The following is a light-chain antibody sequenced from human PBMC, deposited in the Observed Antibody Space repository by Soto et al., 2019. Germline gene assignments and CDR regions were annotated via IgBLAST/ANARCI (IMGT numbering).Light chain of an antibody. CDR1: QSVSSN. CDR3: QQYNNWPRVT. J-gene: IGKJ3*01. V-gene: IGKV3-15*01. CDR2: GAS. Sequence: EIVMTQSPATLSVSPGERATLSCRASQSVSSNLAWYQQKPGQAPRHLIYGASTRATGIPARFSGSGSGTEFTLTMSSLQSEDFAVYYCQQYNNWPRVTFGPGTKVDIK.